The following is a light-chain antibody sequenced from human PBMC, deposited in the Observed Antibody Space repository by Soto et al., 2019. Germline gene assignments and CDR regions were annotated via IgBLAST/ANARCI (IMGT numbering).Light chain of an antibody. V-gene: IGKV3-15*01. CDR3: QQYNTYQGT. Sequence: ETVMTQSPATLSVSPGERATLSCRASQSVANDLAWYQQKPGQAPRLLIYGASTRATGIPARFSGSGSGTEFTLTISSLQPDDFATYYCQQYNTYQGTFGPGTKVEIK. J-gene: IGKJ1*01. CDR2: GAS. CDR1: QSVAND.